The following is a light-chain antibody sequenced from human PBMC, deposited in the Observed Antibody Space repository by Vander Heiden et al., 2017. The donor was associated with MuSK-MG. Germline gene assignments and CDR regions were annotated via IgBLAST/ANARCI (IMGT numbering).Light chain of an antibody. CDR2: EVG. V-gene: IGLV2-8*01. J-gene: IGLJ3*02. CDR3: SSDAGYNNWV. Sequence: QSALTQPPSASGSPGQSVTLSCTGTRSDVGGYLSVSWYQQHPGNATQLMIYEVGKRPAGGPDRFSGSKSGNTASLTVSGRQVEEEADYFCSSDAGYNNWVFGGGTKLTVL. CDR1: RSDVGGYLS.